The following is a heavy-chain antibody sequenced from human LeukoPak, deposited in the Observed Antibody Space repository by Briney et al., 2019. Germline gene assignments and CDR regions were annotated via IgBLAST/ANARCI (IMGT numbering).Heavy chain of an antibody. D-gene: IGHD2-15*01. CDR3: AAIQGSFDY. V-gene: IGHV4-38-2*02. CDR1: GYSISSGYY. Sequence: PSETLSPTCTVSGYSISSGYYWGWIRQSPGKGLEWIGSIYHSGSTYYNPSLTLKSRVTISVDTSKNHFPLKVSSVTAADTAVYYCAAIQGSFDYWGQGTLVIVSS. J-gene: IGHJ4*02. CDR2: IYHSGST.